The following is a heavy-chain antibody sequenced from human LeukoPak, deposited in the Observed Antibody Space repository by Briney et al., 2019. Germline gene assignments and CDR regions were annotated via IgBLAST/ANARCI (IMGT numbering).Heavy chain of an antibody. CDR2: IYYSGAT. D-gene: IGHD3-9*01. V-gene: IGHV4-38-2*02. Sequence: SETLSLTCTVSGGSISPDYYWGWIRQPPGKGLEWIGTIYYSGATIYNASLKSRVTISVDTSKNQFSLKLSSVTAADTAVYYCARVDTEYYDILTGYYTGFFDYWGQGTLVTVSS. CDR3: ARVDTEYYDILTGYYTGFFDY. CDR1: GGSISPDYY. J-gene: IGHJ4*02.